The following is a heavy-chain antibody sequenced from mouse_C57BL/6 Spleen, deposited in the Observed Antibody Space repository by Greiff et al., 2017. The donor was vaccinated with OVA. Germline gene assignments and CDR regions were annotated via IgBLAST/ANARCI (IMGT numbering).Heavy chain of an antibody. CDR1: GFTFSSYA. V-gene: IGHV5-4*01. Sequence: EVMLVESGGGLVKPGGSLKLSCAASGFTFSSYAMSWVRQTPEKRLEWVATISDGGSYTYYPDNVKGRFTISRDNAKNNLYLQMSHLKSEDTAMYYCARDGNYYGSSGYFDVWGTGTTVTVSS. D-gene: IGHD1-1*01. CDR2: ISDGGSYT. J-gene: IGHJ1*03. CDR3: ARDGNYYGSSGYFDV.